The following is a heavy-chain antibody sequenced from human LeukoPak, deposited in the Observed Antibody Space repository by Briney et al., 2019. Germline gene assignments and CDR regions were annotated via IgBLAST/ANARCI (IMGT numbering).Heavy chain of an antibody. CDR3: AKETYYDSSGAPLFDY. V-gene: IGHV3-48*03. D-gene: IGHD3-22*01. CDR2: ISSSVTTI. Sequence: GGSLRLSCAASGFTFSGYDMNWVRQAPGRGLEWVSYISSSVTTIYYPDSVKGRFTISRDNSKNTLYLQMNSLRAEDTAVYYCAKETYYDSSGAPLFDYWGQGTLVTVSS. CDR1: GFTFSGYD. J-gene: IGHJ4*02.